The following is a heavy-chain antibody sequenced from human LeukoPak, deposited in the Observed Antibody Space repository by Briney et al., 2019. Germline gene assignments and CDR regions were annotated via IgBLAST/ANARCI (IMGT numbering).Heavy chain of an antibody. D-gene: IGHD4-17*01. Sequence: SETLSPTCSVSGESLYNYYWSWIRQPAGKGLEWIGRIYASGSTDYNPSLKTRVTMSVDTSKNQFSLKLSSVTAADTAVYYCARYYGDYVGLVDYWGQGTLVTVSS. CDR3: ARYYGDYVGLVDY. V-gene: IGHV4-4*07. J-gene: IGHJ4*02. CDR2: IYASGST. CDR1: GESLYNYY.